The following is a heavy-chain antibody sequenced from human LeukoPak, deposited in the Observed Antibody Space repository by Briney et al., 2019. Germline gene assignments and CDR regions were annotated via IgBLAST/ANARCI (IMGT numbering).Heavy chain of an antibody. CDR3: AREGEYSSSWYRNYYYMDV. J-gene: IGHJ6*03. CDR1: GFTVRSNY. V-gene: IGHV3-53*01. CDR2: IYSGGST. Sequence: GSLRLSCAASGFTVRSNYMSWVRQAPGKGLEWVSVIYSGGSTYYADSVKGRFTISRDNSKNTLYLQMNSLRAEDTAVYYCAREGEYSSSWYRNYYYMDVWGKGTTVTVSS. D-gene: IGHD6-13*01.